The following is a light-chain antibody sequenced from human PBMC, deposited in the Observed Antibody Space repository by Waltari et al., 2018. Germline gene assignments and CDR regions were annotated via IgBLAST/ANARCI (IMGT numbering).Light chain of an antibody. Sequence: DIVLTQSPVTLSLSPGDRATLSCRASQSASSYLAGYQQKPGQAPRLLIYDASNRATGIPARFSGSGSGTDFTLTISSLEPEDFAVYYCQQRSNWLALTFGGGTKVEFK. J-gene: IGKJ4*01. CDR2: DAS. CDR3: QQRSNWLALT. CDR1: QSASSY. V-gene: IGKV3-11*01.